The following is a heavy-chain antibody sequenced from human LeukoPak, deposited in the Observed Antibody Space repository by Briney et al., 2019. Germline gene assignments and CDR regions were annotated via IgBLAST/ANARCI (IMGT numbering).Heavy chain of an antibody. CDR3: AKDERVGSYYDSSGYLDY. CDR2: ISGSGGST. CDR1: GFTFSSYA. D-gene: IGHD3-22*01. J-gene: IGHJ4*02. V-gene: IGHV3-23*01. Sequence: GGSLRLSCAASGFTFSSYAMSWVRQAPGKGLEWVSAISGSGGSTYYADSVKGRFTISRDNSKNTLYLQMNSLRAEDTAVYYCAKDERVGSYYDSSGYLDYWGQGTLVTVSS.